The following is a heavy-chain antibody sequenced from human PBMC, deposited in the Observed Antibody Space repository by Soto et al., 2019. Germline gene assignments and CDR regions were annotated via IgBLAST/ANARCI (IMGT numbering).Heavy chain of an antibody. J-gene: IGHJ5*02. CDR2: IYQSGTT. Sequence: PSETLSLTCAVSGVSISSGGYSWSWIRQPPGKGLEWIGYIYQSGTTYYNPSLKSRVTMSVDRSKNQFSLKLSSVTAADTDVYYCARSVPEIFLSSENWFDPWGQGILVTVSS. CDR1: GVSISSGGYS. D-gene: IGHD3-10*01. CDR3: ARSVPEIFLSSENWFDP. V-gene: IGHV4-30-2*01.